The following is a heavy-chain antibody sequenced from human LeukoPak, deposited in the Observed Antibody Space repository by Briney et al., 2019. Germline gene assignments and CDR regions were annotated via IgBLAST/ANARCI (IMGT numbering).Heavy chain of an antibody. Sequence: GASVKVPCKASGYTFTSYGISWVRQAPGQGLEWMGWISAYNGNTNYAQKLQGRVTMTTDTSTSTAYMELRSLRSDDTAVYYCAREGTTEYCTGGVCPFDYWGQGTLVTVSS. CDR1: GYTFTSYG. D-gene: IGHD2-8*02. J-gene: IGHJ4*02. CDR2: ISAYNGNT. V-gene: IGHV1-18*01. CDR3: AREGTTEYCTGGVCPFDY.